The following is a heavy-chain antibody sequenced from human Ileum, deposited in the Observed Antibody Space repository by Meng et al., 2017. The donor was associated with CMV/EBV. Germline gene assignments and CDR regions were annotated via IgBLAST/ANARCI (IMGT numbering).Heavy chain of an antibody. J-gene: IGHJ5*02. CDR3: ARSGFWSGTQNWFDP. CDR1: GYTFTSYG. D-gene: IGHD3-3*01. V-gene: IGHV1-18*01. Sequence: SGYTFTSYGISWVRQAPGQGLEWMGWISAYNGNTNYAQKLQGRVTMTTDTSTSTAYMELRSLRSDDTAMYYCARSGFWSGTQNWFDPWGQGTLVTVSS. CDR2: ISAYNGNT.